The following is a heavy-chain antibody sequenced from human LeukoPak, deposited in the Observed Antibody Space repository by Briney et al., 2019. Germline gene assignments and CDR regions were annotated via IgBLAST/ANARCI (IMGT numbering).Heavy chain of an antibody. CDR2: ISAYNGNT. D-gene: IGHD6-6*01. Sequence: ASVKVSCKASGYTFTSYGISWVRQAPGQGLEWMGWISAYNGNTNYAQKLQGRVTVTTDTSTSTAYMELRSLRSDDTAVYYCARDLAARPRFDAFDIWGQGTMVTVSS. J-gene: IGHJ3*02. V-gene: IGHV1-18*01. CDR3: ARDLAARPRFDAFDI. CDR1: GYTFTSYG.